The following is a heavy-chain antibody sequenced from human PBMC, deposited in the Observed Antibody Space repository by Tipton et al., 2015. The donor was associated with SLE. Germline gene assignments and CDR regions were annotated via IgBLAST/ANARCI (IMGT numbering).Heavy chain of an antibody. V-gene: IGHV3-21*06. CDR1: GFIFSGYS. CDR2: ISGSSIYT. CDR3: ARSSGAQKLDAFDI. J-gene: IGHJ3*02. Sequence: SLRLSCAASGFIFSGYSMNWVRQTPGKGLEWVSFISGSSIYTYYADSLKGRFTISRDNARNSLFLEMNSLRVEDTAVYYCARSSGAQKLDAFDIWGQGKMVTVSS. D-gene: IGHD6-13*01.